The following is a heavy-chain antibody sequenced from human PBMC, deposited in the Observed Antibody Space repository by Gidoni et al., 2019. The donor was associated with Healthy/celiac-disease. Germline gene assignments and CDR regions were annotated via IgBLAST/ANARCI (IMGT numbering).Heavy chain of an antibody. CDR2: IYYSGST. D-gene: IGHD6-13*01. J-gene: IGHJ5*02. CDR3: ARDLVGSSTNWFDP. CDR1: GGSISSYD. Sequence: QVQLQESGPGLVKPSETLSLTCTVSGGSISSYDWSWIRQPPGKGLAWLGYIYYSGSTNSNPSLKSRVTISVDTSKNQFSLKLSSVTAADTAVYYCARDLVGSSTNWFDPWGQGTLVTVSS. V-gene: IGHV4-59*01.